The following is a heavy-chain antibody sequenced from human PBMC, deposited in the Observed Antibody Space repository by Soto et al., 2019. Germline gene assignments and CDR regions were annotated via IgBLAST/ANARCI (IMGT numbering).Heavy chain of an antibody. CDR1: GYTFTSYD. V-gene: IGHV1-8*01. J-gene: IGHJ6*02. CDR2: MNPNSGNT. CDR3: ARESTVTTNYGMDV. D-gene: IGHD4-17*01. Sequence: ASVKVSCKASGYTFTSYDINWVRQATGQGLEWMGWMNPNSGNTGYAQKFQGRVTMTRNTSISTAYMELSSLRSEDTAVYYCARESTVTTNYGMDVWGQGTTVTVS.